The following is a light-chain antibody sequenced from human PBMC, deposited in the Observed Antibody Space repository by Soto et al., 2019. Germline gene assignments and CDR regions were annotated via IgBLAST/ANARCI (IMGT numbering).Light chain of an antibody. CDR2: GAS. V-gene: IGKV3-15*01. J-gene: IGKJ4*01. CDR3: QQYNNWPALT. Sequence: EIVITQSPATLSLSPGERATLSCRASQSVSSSYLAWYQQKPGQAPRLLIYGASTRATGIPARFSGSGSGTEFTLTISSLQSEDFAVYYCQQYNNWPALTFGGGTKVDIK. CDR1: QSVSSSY.